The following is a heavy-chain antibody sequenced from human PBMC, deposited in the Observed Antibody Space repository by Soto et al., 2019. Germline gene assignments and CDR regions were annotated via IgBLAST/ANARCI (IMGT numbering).Heavy chain of an antibody. V-gene: IGHV4-34*01. CDR1: GGSFSGYY. CDR2: INHSGST. Sequence: SETLSLTCAIYGGSFSGYYWSWIRQPPGKGLEWIGEINHSGSTNYNPSLKSRVTISVDTSKNQFSLKLSSVTAADTAVYYCARARELENGGLYYFDYWGQGTLVTVSS. CDR3: ARARELENGGLYYFDY. D-gene: IGHD7-27*01. J-gene: IGHJ4*02.